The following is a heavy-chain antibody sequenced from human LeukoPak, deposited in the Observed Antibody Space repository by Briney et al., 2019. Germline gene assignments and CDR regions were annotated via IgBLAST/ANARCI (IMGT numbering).Heavy chain of an antibody. CDR2: ISCDGSNK. Sequence: PGGSLRLSCAASGLSLNSYAIHWVRQAPGKGLEWVTAISCDGSNKHYADSVRGRFTISRDNSKNTLYLQMNSLRSDDTAVYYCAQGGSEIYYFYHGMDVWGRGTTVTVSS. V-gene: IGHV3-30*03. J-gene: IGHJ6*02. CDR1: GLSLNSYA. CDR3: AQGGSEIYYFYHGMDV. D-gene: IGHD3-10*01.